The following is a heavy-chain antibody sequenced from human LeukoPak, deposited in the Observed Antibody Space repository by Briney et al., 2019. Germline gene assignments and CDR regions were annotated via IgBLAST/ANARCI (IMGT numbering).Heavy chain of an antibody. J-gene: IGHJ2*01. D-gene: IGHD3-22*01. CDR1: GGSISSYY. Sequence: PSETLSLTCTVSGGSISSYYWSWIRQPLGKGLEWIGYIYHSGSTYYNPSLKSRVTISVDRSKNQFSLKLSSVTAADTAVYYCAREDYYDSSGYSPGGFDLWGRGTLDTVSS. CDR3: AREDYYDSSGYSPGGFDL. CDR2: IYHSGST. V-gene: IGHV4-59*12.